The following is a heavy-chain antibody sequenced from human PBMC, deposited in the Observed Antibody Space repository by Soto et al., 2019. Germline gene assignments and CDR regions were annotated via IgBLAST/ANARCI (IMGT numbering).Heavy chain of an antibody. D-gene: IGHD1-1*01. CDR1: GGSISSYY. J-gene: IGHJ4*02. Sequence: TLSLTCTVSGGSISSYYWSWIRQPPGKGLEWIGYIYYSGSTNYNPSLKSRVTISVDTSKNQFSLKLSSVTAADTAVYYCARRYGTGYFDYWGQGTLVTVSS. CDR3: ARRYGTGYFDY. V-gene: IGHV4-59*08. CDR2: IYYSGST.